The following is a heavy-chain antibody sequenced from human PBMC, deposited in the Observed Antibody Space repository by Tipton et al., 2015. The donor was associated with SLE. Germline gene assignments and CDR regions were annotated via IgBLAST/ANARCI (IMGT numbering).Heavy chain of an antibody. J-gene: IGHJ4*02. CDR2: ITSGGSPI. CDR3: ARDKVWNYAYFDY. Sequence: GSLRLSCAASGFMFSNYYMSWIRQAPGKGLEWLSYITSGGSPIYTADSVKGRFTISRDNAKNSLYLQMNSLRAGDTAVYYCARDKVWNYAYFDYWGQGTLVTVSS. V-gene: IGHV3-11*04. CDR1: GFMFSNYY. D-gene: IGHD1-7*01.